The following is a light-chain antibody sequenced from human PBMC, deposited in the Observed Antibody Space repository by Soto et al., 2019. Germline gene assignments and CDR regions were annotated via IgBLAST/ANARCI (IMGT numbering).Light chain of an antibody. CDR3: QQSYSTPPWT. Sequence: DIQMTQSPSSLSASVGDRVTITCRASQSISTYLNWYQQKPGKAPKLLIYAASGLQSGVPSRFSVSGSGTDFTLTISNLQPEDFAPYYCQQSYSTPPWTFGQGTKVEIK. J-gene: IGKJ1*01. CDR2: AAS. CDR1: QSISTY. V-gene: IGKV1-39*01.